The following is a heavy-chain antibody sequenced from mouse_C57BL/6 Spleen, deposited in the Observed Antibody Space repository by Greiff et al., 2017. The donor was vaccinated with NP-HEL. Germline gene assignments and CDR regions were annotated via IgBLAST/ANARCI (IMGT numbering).Heavy chain of an antibody. CDR2: ISYDGSN. D-gene: IGHD2-4*01. J-gene: IGHJ1*03. V-gene: IGHV3-6*01. Sequence: EVKLQESGPGLVKPSQSLSLTCSVTGYSITSGYYWNWIRQFPGNKLEWMGYISYDGSNNYNPSLKNRISITRDTSKNQFFLKLNSVTTEDTATYYCARFDYEWYFDVWGTGTTVTVSS. CDR1: GYSITSGYY. CDR3: ARFDYEWYFDV.